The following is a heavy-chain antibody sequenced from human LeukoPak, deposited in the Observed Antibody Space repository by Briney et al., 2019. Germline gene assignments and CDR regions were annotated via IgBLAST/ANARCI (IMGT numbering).Heavy chain of an antibody. V-gene: IGHV3-30*04. CDR3: AKENRGLWLGTFEI. D-gene: IGHD5-18*01. Sequence: GGSLRLSCAASGFTFSSYAMHWVRQAPGKGLEWVAVISYDGSNKYYADSAKGRFTISRDNTKNTLYLQMNSLRAEDTAVYYCAKENRGLWLGTFEIWGQGTMVTVSS. CDR1: GFTFSSYA. CDR2: ISYDGSNK. J-gene: IGHJ3*02.